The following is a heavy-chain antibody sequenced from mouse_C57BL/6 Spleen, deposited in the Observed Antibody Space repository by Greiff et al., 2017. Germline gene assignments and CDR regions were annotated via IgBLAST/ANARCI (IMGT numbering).Heavy chain of an antibody. CDR2: IYPGGGYT. CDR1: GYTFTNYW. V-gene: IGHV1-63*01. J-gene: IGHJ2*01. D-gene: IGHD1-1*01. Sequence: VQLQQSGAELVRPGTSVKMSCKASGYTFTNYWIGWAKQRPGHGLEWIGDIYPGGGYTNYNEKFKGKATLTADKSSSTAYMQFSSLTSEDSAIYYCARGGIDYYGSLDYWGKGTTLTVSS. CDR3: ARGGIDYYGSLDY.